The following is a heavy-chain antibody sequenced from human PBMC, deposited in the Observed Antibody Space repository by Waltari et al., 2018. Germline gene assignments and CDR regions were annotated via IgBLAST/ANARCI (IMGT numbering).Heavy chain of an antibody. V-gene: IGHV4-59*11. CDR3: ARGSRYCSGGSCSALVNY. CDR2: NYYSGRT. Sequence: QVQLQESGPGLVKPSETLSLTCTVSGGSISSHYWSWIRQPPGKGLEWIGYNYYSGRTNYNPSRKSRVTISVDTSKNQFSLKLSSVTAADTAVYYCARGSRYCSGGSCSALVNYWGQGTLVTVSS. J-gene: IGHJ4*02. CDR1: GGSISSHY. D-gene: IGHD2-15*01.